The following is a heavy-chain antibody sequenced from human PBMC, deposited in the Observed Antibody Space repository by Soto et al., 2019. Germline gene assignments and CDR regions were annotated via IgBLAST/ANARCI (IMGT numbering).Heavy chain of an antibody. Sequence: QVQLVQYGAEVKKPGASVTVSCKASGYTFTSSGISWVRQSPGQGLAWMGWISAYNGNTNYAQKLQGRVTMTTDTSTSTAYMELRLLRADDPAVDYCAMGPVAAGTLTCADWGEGTMVSVSS. D-gene: IGHD6-13*01. J-gene: IGHJ4*02. CDR1: GYTFTSSG. CDR3: AMGPVAAGTLTCAD. V-gene: IGHV1-18*01. CDR2: ISAYNGNT.